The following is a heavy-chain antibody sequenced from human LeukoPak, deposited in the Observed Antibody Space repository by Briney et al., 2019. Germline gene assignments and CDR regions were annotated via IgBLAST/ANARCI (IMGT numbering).Heavy chain of an antibody. CDR1: GDSITSSAFY. D-gene: IGHD2-15*01. CDR3: ASGWHDAFDI. Sequence: SETLSLTCTVSGDSITSSAFYWGWIRQAPGKGLEWIGNIFHGGNTHYNPSLKSRVTISVDTSKNQFSLKLSSVTAADTAVYYCASGWHDAFDIWGQGTMVTASS. CDR2: IFHGGNT. V-gene: IGHV4-39*07. J-gene: IGHJ3*02.